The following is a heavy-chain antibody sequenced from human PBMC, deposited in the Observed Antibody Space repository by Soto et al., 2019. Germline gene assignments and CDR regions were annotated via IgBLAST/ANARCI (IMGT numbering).Heavy chain of an antibody. D-gene: IGHD6-19*01. J-gene: IGHJ4*02. CDR1: GYIFTGYY. CDR3: ATSRISIAVAGETEYYFDY. CDR2: INPNSGDT. V-gene: IGHV1-2*04. Sequence: ASVKVSCKASGYIFTGYYMHWVRQAPGQGLEWMGWINPNSGDTNYTQKFQGWVTMTRDTSISTAYMELSRLRSDDTAVYYCATSRISIAVAGETEYYFDYWGQGTPVTVS.